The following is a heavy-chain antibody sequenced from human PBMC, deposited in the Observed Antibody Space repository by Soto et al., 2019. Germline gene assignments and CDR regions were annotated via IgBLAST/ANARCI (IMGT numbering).Heavy chain of an antibody. CDR3: ARALPSRGVLRYFDWLLAGAFDI. CDR2: IYYSGST. CDR1: GGSISSYY. J-gene: IGHJ3*02. V-gene: IGHV4-59*01. D-gene: IGHD3-9*01. Sequence: PSETLSLTCTVSGGSISSYYWSWIRQPPGKGLEWIGYIYYSGSTNYNPSLKSRVTISVDTSKNQFSLKLSSVTAADTAVYYCARALPSRGVLRYFDWLLAGAFDIWGQGIMVTVSS.